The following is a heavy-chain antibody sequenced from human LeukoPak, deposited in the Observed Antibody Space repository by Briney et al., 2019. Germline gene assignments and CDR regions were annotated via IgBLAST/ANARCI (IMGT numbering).Heavy chain of an antibody. CDR2: ISGDGGST. J-gene: IGHJ4*02. Sequence: GGSLRLSCAASGFTFDDYAMHWVRQAPGKGLEWVSLISGDGGSTYYADSVKGRFTISRDNGKNSLYLQMNSLRTEDTAMYYCATGRGCSSGCLPGDWGQGTLVTVSS. D-gene: IGHD6-19*01. CDR1: GFTFDDYA. V-gene: IGHV3-43*02. CDR3: ATGRGCSSGCLPGD.